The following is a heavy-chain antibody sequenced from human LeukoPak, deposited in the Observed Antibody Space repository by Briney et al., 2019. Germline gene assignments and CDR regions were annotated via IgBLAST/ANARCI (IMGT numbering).Heavy chain of an antibody. V-gene: IGHV4-34*01. J-gene: IGHJ5*02. CDR2: INHSGST. Sequence: SETLSLTCAVYGGSFSGYYWSWIRQPPGKGQEWIGEINHSGSTNYNPSLKSRVTISVDTSKNQFSLKLSSVTAADTAVYYCARGRLSIAAAGNRNWFDPWGQGTLVTVSS. D-gene: IGHD6-13*01. CDR3: ARGRLSIAAAGNRNWFDP. CDR1: GGSFSGYY.